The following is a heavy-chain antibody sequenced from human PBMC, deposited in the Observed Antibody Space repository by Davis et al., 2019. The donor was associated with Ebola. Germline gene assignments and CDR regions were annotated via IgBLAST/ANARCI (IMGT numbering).Heavy chain of an antibody. Sequence: MPSETLSLTCAVYGGSFSGYYWSWIRQPPGKGLEWIGEINHSGSTNYNPSLKSRVTISVDTSKNQLSLKLSSVTAADTAVYYCARGPEVCSGGSCYSWWFDPWGQGTLVTVSS. CDR2: INHSGST. V-gene: IGHV4-34*01. J-gene: IGHJ5*02. CDR3: ARGPEVCSGGSCYSWWFDP. CDR1: GGSFSGYY. D-gene: IGHD2-15*01.